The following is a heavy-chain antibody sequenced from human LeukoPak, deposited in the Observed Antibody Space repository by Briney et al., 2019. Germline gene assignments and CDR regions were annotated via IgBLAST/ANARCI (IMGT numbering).Heavy chain of an antibody. V-gene: IGHV1-2*04. CDR3: ARVRRSGYSGFGLDY. D-gene: IGHD5-12*01. CDR2: INPHSGDT. J-gene: IGHJ4*02. Sequence: ASVKVSCKASGYTFTAYYIHWVRQAPGQGLEWMEWINPHSGDTHYAQKFQGWVTMTRDTSISTAYMELRSDDTAVYYCARVRRSGYSGFGLDYWGQGTLVTVSS. CDR1: GYTFTAYY.